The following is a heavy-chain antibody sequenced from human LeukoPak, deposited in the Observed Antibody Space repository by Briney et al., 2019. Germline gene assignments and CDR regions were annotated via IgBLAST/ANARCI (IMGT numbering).Heavy chain of an antibody. CDR1: GFTFSAYS. D-gene: IGHD3-10*01. J-gene: IGHJ4*02. V-gene: IGHV3-23*01. CDR3: AKVWFGESTPFDY. Sequence: GGSLRLSCVASGFTFSAYSMNWVRQAAGKGLEWVSGISGRGGSTSYADSVKGRFTISRDNPKNTLYLQMNSLRAEDTAVYYCAKVWFGESTPFDYWGQGTLVTVSS. CDR2: ISGRGGST.